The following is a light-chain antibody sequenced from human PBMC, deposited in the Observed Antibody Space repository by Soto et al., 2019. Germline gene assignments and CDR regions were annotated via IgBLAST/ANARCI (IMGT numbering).Light chain of an antibody. CDR1: SDDVGAYNS. J-gene: IGLJ1*01. CDR3: CSSAPESTYV. CDR2: KGT. Sequence: QSVLAQPASVSGSPGQSITISCTGTSDDVGAYNSVSWYQQLPHKAPQVILYKGTQRPSGVSSRFSGSTSGNAASLTISGLQADDEADYFCCSSAPESTYVFGTGTNLTVL. V-gene: IGLV2-23*01.